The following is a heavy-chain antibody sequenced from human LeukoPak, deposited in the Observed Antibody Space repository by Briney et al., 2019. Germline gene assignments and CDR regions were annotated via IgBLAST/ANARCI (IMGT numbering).Heavy chain of an antibody. CDR2: IKLDGSEK. D-gene: IGHD6-19*01. J-gene: IGHJ6*02. CDR1: GFTFGKYW. CDR3: ARDSGAWLSYYGMDV. Sequence: GGSLRLSCVASGFTFGKYWMSWVRQAPGKGLEWVANIKLDGSEKNYVDSVKGRFTISRDNTKNSLYLQMNSLRAEDTAVFYCARDSGAWLSYYGMDVWGQGTTVTVSS. V-gene: IGHV3-7*03.